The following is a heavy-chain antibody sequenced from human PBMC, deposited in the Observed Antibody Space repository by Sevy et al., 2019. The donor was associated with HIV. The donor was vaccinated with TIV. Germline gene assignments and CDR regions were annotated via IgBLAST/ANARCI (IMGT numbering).Heavy chain of an antibody. CDR1: GFDFASYD. D-gene: IGHD6-19*01. CDR2: MNTNTGNT. CDR3: ARVSGWHLRYGMDV. J-gene: IGHJ6*02. V-gene: IGHV1-8*02. Sequence: ASVKVSCKASGFDFASYDIYWVRQATGQGLEWMGWMNTNTGNTGFAQKFQGRVTMTRNTSITTAYMGLSNLRSGDTAVYYCARVSGWHLRYGMDVWGQGTTVTVSS.